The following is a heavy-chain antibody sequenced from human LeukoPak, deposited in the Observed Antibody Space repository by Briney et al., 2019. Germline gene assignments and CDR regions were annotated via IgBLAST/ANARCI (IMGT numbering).Heavy chain of an antibody. CDR1: GGSISNYY. J-gene: IGHJ4*02. V-gene: IGHV4-59*01. CDR3: ARVGRGDYTWGSYSFDY. D-gene: IGHD3-16*01. Sequence: SETLSLTCTVSGGSISNYYWTWIRQPPGKGLEWIGYISYTGSRNYNTSLKSRVTILIDTSMNQFSLNLSSVTAADTAVYYCARVGRGDYTWGSYSFDYWGQGTPVTVSA. CDR2: ISYTGSR.